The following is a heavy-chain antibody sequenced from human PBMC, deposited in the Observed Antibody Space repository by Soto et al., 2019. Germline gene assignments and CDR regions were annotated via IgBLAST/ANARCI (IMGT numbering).Heavy chain of an antibody. CDR1: GYTFTSYD. CDR2: MNPNSGNT. CDR3: ARASVIKYYYYYYCMDV. J-gene: IGHJ6*03. Sequence: ASVKVSCKASGYTFTSYDIDWVRQATGQGLEWMGWMNPNSGNTGYAQKFQGRVTMTRNTSISTAYMELSSLRSEDTAVYYCARASVIKYYYYYYCMDVWGKGTTVTVSS. D-gene: IGHD3-16*02. V-gene: IGHV1-8*01.